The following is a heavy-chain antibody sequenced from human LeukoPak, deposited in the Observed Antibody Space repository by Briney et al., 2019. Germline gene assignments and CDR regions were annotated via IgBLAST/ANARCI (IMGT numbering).Heavy chain of an antibody. CDR3: TKDHDGMHA. V-gene: IGHV3-23*01. J-gene: IGHJ6*02. CDR1: GFTFSSNA. CDR2: ISVSGSRA. Sequence: GGPLRLSCAASGFTFSSNAMSWVRQAPGKGLEWVSVISVSGSRAYYADFVKGRLTVSRDNSKNTVLLQMNSLRVEDTAVYYCTKDHDGMHAWGQGTTVTVSS.